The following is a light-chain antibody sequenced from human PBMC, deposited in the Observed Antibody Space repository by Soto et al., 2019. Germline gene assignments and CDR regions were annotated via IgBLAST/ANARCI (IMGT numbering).Light chain of an antibody. CDR1: QSVSSY. CDR2: DAS. V-gene: IGKV3-11*01. Sequence: EIVLTQSPATLSLSPGERATLSCRASQSVSSYLAWYQQKPGQAPRLLIYDASNRATGIPARFSGSGSGTNFTLTISSLEPEDFAVYYYQQRSIWAIFGGGTKVEIK. J-gene: IGKJ4*01. CDR3: QQRSIWAI.